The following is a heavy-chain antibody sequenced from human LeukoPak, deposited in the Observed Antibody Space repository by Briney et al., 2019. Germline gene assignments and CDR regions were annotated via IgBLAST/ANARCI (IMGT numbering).Heavy chain of an antibody. V-gene: IGHV3-48*03. J-gene: IGHJ6*02. Sequence: PGGSLRLSCAASGFTFSSYEMNWVRQAPGKGLGWVSYVSSSGSTIYYADSVKGRFTIFRDNAKNSLYLQMNSLRAEDTAVYYCASKIVVVFKDYYGMDVWGQGTTVTVSS. CDR2: VSSSGSTI. CDR1: GFTFSSYE. D-gene: IGHD2-15*01. CDR3: ASKIVVVFKDYYGMDV.